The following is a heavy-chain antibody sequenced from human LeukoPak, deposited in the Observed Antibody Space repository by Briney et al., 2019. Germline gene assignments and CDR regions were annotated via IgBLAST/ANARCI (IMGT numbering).Heavy chain of an antibody. Sequence: SVKVSCKASGGTFSSYAISWVRQAPGQGLEWMGGIIPIFGTANYAQRFQGRVTITADESTSTAYMELSSLRSEDTAVYYCARGPDSSGRGGFIWGYYWGQGTLVTVSS. J-gene: IGHJ4*02. CDR3: ARGPDSSGRGGFIWGYY. V-gene: IGHV1-69*13. CDR2: IIPIFGTA. D-gene: IGHD6-19*01. CDR1: GGTFSSYA.